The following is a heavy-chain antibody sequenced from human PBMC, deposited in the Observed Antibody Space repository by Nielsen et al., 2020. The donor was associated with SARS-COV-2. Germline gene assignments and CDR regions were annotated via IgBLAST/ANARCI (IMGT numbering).Heavy chain of an antibody. Sequence: WIRQPPGKGLEWIGYIYYSGSTYYNPSLKSRVTIAVDTSENQFSLKLSSVTAADTAVYYCAGQQGRGYCSSTSCLAFDYWGQGTLVTVSS. V-gene: IGHV4-30-4*01. CDR3: AGQQGRGYCSSTSCLAFDY. J-gene: IGHJ4*02. D-gene: IGHD2-2*01. CDR2: IYYSGST.